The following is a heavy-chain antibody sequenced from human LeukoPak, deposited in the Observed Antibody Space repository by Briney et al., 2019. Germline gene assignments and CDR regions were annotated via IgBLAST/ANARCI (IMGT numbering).Heavy chain of an antibody. Sequence: SETLSLTCAVYGGSFSGYYWSWIRQPPGKGLEWIGEINHSGSTNYNPSLKSRVTVSVDTSKNQFSLKLSSVTAADTAVYYCAREGGASGYWGQGTLVTVSS. V-gene: IGHV4-34*01. J-gene: IGHJ4*02. CDR3: AREGGASGY. CDR1: GGSFSGYY. CDR2: INHSGST. D-gene: IGHD3-16*01.